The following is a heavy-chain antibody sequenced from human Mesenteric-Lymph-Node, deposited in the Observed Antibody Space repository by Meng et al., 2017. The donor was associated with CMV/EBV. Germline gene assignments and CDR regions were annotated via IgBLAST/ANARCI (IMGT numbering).Heavy chain of an antibody. Sequence: SETLSLTCAVYGGSFSGYYWSWIRQPPGKGLEWIGEINHSGSTNYNPSLKGRVTISVDTSKNQFSLKLSSVTAADTAVYYCARDDSSSSSNYGMDVWGQGTTVTVSS. D-gene: IGHD6-6*01. CDR3: ARDDSSSSSNYGMDV. CDR1: GGSFSGYY. V-gene: IGHV4-34*01. CDR2: INHSGST. J-gene: IGHJ6*02.